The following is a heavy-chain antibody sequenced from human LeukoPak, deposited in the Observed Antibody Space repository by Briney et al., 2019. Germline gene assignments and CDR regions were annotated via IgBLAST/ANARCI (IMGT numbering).Heavy chain of an antibody. J-gene: IGHJ4*02. CDR2: INQDGSDK. V-gene: IGHV3-7*01. CDR3: VGGDY. CDR1: GFTVSSNY. Sequence: PGGPLRLSCAASGFTVSSNYMNWVRQAPGKGLECVANINQDGSDKYYVDSVKGRFTISRDNTKNSLYLQMNSLRAEDTAVYYCVGGDYWGQGTLVTVSS.